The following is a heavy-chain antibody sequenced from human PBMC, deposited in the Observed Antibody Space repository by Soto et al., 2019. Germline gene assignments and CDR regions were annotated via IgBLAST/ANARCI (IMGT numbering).Heavy chain of an antibody. Sequence: ASVKVSCKASGYTFTSYGISWVRQAPVQGLEWMGWISAYNGNTNYAQKLQGRVTMTTDTSTSTACVELRSLRSDDTAVYYCARGGYIVGATCFGYWGQGTEVTVSS. CDR2: ISAYNGNT. CDR1: GYTFTSYG. J-gene: IGHJ4*02. CDR3: ARGGYIVGATCFGY. D-gene: IGHD1-26*01. V-gene: IGHV1-18*01.